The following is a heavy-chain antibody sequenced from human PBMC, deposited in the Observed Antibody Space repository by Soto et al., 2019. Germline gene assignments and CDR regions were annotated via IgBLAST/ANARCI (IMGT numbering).Heavy chain of an antibody. CDR3: ARVGVPPYCSGGSCHEIDY. J-gene: IGHJ4*02. CDR2: INHSGST. CDR1: GGSFSGYY. V-gene: IGHV4-34*01. D-gene: IGHD2-15*01. Sequence: PSETLSLTCAVYGGSFSGYYWSLIRQPPGKGLEWIGEINHSGSTNYNPSLKIRVTISVDTSKNQFSLKLSSVTAADTAVYYCARVGVPPYCSGGSCHEIDYWGQGTLVTVSS.